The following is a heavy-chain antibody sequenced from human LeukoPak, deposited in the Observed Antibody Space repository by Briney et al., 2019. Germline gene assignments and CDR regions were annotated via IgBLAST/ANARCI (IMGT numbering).Heavy chain of an antibody. V-gene: IGHV3-23*01. Sequence: PGGSLRLSCAASGFTFSSYGMHWVRQAPGKGLEWVSGISVSGGGTYYADSVKGRFTISRDNSRNTLYLQMSSLRVEDTAIYYCAKEASSGPLDYWGQGTLVTVSS. CDR2: ISVSGGGT. D-gene: IGHD2-15*01. CDR1: GFTFSSYG. J-gene: IGHJ4*02. CDR3: AKEASSGPLDY.